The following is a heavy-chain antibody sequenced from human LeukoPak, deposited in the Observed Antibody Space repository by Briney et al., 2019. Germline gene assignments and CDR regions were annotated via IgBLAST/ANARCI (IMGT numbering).Heavy chain of an antibody. V-gene: IGHV3-30-3*01. D-gene: IGHD6-13*01. J-gene: IGHJ4*02. CDR2: ISYDGSNK. CDR3: ASPPGIAAAGPAFDY. CDR1: GFTFRSYA. Sequence: GGSLRLSCAASGFTFRSYAMHWVRQAPGKGLEWVAVISYDGSNKYYADSVKGRFTIPRDNSKNTLYLQMNSLRAEDTAVYYCASPPGIAAAGPAFDYWGQGTLVTVSS.